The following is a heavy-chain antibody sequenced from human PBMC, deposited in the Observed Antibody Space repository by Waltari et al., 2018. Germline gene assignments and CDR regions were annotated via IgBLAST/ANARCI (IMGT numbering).Heavy chain of an antibody. V-gene: IGHV4-61*02. CDR1: GGSISSGSYY. CDR3: ARDCSGGSCFQFDY. J-gene: IGHJ4*02. Sequence: QVQLQESGPGLVKPSQTLSLTCPVPGGSISSGSYYWSWIRQPAGKGLGWIGRIYTSGSTNYNPSLKSRVTISVDTSKNQFSLKLSSVTAADTAVYYCARDCSGGSCFQFDYWGQGTLVTVSS. CDR2: IYTSGST. D-gene: IGHD2-15*01.